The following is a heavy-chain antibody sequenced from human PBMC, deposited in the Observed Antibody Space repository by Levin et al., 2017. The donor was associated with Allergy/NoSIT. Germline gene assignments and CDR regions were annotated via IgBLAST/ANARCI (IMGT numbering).Heavy chain of an antibody. J-gene: IGHJ3*02. CDR1: GFSLSTSGMC. CDR2: IEWDDDK. CDR3: ARMWTVTTGRAFDI. V-gene: IGHV2-70*11. D-gene: IGHD4-17*01. Sequence: TLSLTCTFSGFSLSTSGMCVSWIRQPPGKALEWLARIEWDDDKYYSTSLKTRLTISKDTSKNQVVLTMTNMDPVDTATYYCARMWTVTTGRAFDIWGQGTMVTVSS.